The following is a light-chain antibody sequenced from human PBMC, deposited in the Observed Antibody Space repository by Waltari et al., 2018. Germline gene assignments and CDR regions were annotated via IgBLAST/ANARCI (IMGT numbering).Light chain of an antibody. CDR1: QGVGKY. J-gene: IGKJ1*01. Sequence: EIVLTQSPGTLSLSPGERATLSCRASQGVGKYLAWYQQRPGQAPRLLLYHASIRATGIPDRFRGSGFGTDFSLTISRLVPEDVAGYYCQKYDFLPATFGQGTTVE. CDR2: HAS. V-gene: IGKV3-20*01. CDR3: QKYDFLPAT.